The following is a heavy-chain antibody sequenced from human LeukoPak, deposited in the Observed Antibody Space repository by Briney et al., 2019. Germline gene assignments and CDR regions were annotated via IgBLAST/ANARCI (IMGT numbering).Heavy chain of an antibody. J-gene: IGHJ6*02. V-gene: IGHV1-46*01. CDR1: GYTFTSYY. CDR2: INPSGGST. CDR3: ARENAIAVAGYYYYYGMDV. D-gene: IGHD6-19*01. Sequence: ASVKVSSKASGYTFTSYYMHWVRQAPGQGLEWMGIINPSGGSTSYAQKFQGRVTMTRDTSTSTVYMELSSLRSEDTAVYYCARENAIAVAGYYYYYGMDVWGQGTTVTVSS.